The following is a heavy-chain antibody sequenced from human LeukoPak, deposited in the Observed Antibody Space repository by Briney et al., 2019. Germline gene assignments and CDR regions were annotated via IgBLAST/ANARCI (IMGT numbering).Heavy chain of an antibody. V-gene: IGHV4-59*01. CDR2: IYYSGST. J-gene: IGHJ4*02. CDR1: GGSISGYY. D-gene: IGHD3-10*01. Sequence: SETLSLTCTVSGGSISGYYWSWIRQPPGKGLEWIGYIYYSGSTNYNPSLKSRVTISVDTSKNQFSLKLSSVTAADTAVYYCARVARGVTSPFDYRGQGTLVTVSS. CDR3: ARVARGVTSPFDY.